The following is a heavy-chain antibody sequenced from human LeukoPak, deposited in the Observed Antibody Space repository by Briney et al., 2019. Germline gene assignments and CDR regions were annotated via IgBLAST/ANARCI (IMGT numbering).Heavy chain of an antibody. J-gene: IGHJ5*02. CDR2: IYYSGST. D-gene: IGHD3-10*01. CDR1: GGSISSSSYY. CDR3: ARADGSGILNWFDP. Sequence: KPSETLSLTCTVSGGSISSSSYYWGWIRQPPGKGLEWIGSIYYSGSTYYNPSLKSRVTISVDTSKNQFSLKLSSVTAADTAVYYCARADGSGILNWFDPWGQGTLVTVSA. V-gene: IGHV4-39*07.